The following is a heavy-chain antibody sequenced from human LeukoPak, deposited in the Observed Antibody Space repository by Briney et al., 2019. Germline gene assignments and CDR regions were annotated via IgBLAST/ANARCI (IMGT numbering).Heavy chain of an antibody. D-gene: IGHD4-17*01. CDR3: AREVTYGDYG. CDR2: ISYSGSTT. J-gene: IGHJ4*02. CDR1: GFTFSDYY. V-gene: IGHV3-11*01. Sequence: GGSLRLSCAASGFTFSDYYMSWIRQAPGKGLEWVSYISYSGSTTYYADSVKGRFTISRDNSKNTLYLQMNSLRAEDTAVYYCAREVTYGDYGWGQGTLVTVSS.